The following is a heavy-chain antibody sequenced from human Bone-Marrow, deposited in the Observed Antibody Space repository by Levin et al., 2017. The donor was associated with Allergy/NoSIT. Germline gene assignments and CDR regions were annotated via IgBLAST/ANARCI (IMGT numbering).Heavy chain of an antibody. CDR2: IYPPDSDT. V-gene: IGHV5-51*01. J-gene: IGHJ3*01. CDR3: ARQRRISEWVHDAFDV. Sequence: GESLKISCQGSGYTFTSHWIAWARQMPGKGLEWMGIIYPPDSDTTYSPSFQGQVTISVDKSISTAYLRWSSLKASDTAIYYCARQRRISEWVHDAFDVWGQGTMVTVSS. D-gene: IGHD1-26*01. CDR1: GYTFTSHW.